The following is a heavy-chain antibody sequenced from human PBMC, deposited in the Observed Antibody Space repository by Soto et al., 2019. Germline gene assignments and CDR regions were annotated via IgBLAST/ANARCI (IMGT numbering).Heavy chain of an antibody. V-gene: IGHV3-74*01. CDR1: GFSISGYW. Sequence: PGGSLRLSCAASGFSISGYWMHWVRQVPGKGLQWVSRIKTDGSSINYADSVKGRFTISRDNAKNTLYLQMNGLRAEDTAVYYCAREKDPGTTLSGFDPWGQGTLVTVSS. D-gene: IGHD4-4*01. CDR2: IKTDGSSI. J-gene: IGHJ5*02. CDR3: AREKDPGTTLSGFDP.